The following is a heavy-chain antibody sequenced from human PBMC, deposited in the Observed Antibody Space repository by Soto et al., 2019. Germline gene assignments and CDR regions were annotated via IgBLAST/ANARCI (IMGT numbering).Heavy chain of an antibody. CDR1: GFTFSSYA. Sequence: QPGGSLRLSCAASGFTFSSYAMSWVRQAPGKGLEWVSAISGSGGSTYYADSVKGRFTISRDNSKNTLYLQMNSLRAEDTAIYYCAKDRDITMIVVVIPYFDYWGQGTLVTGLL. CDR3: AKDRDITMIVVVIPYFDY. J-gene: IGHJ4*02. CDR2: ISGSGGST. D-gene: IGHD3-22*01. V-gene: IGHV3-23*01.